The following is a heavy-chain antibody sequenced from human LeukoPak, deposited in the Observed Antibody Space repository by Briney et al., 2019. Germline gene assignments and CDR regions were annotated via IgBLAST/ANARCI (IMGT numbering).Heavy chain of an antibody. CDR3: ARLFQRNELNYYDSSGYSLGY. CDR1: GYIFTSYD. J-gene: IGHJ4*02. CDR2: MNPNSGNT. Sequence: ASAKVSCKASGYIFTSYDINWVRQATGQGLEWMGWMNPNSGNTGYAQKFQGRITITRNTSIRTAYMELSSLRSEDTAVYYCARLFQRNELNYYDSSGYSLGYWGQGTLVTVSS. V-gene: IGHV1-8*03. D-gene: IGHD3-22*01.